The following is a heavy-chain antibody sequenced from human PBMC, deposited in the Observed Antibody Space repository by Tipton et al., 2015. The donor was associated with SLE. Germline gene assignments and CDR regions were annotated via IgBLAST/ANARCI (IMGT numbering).Heavy chain of an antibody. J-gene: IGHJ6*02. CDR3: ARDLGAGGFFDYPYGMDV. Sequence: SLRLSCAGSGFSFSTYGMHWVRQAPGKGLEWVSYISSSSSTIYYADSVKGRFTISRDNAKNSLYLQMNSLRTEDTAVYYCARDLGAGGFFDYPYGMDVWGQGTTVTVSS. V-gene: IGHV3-48*01. D-gene: IGHD3/OR15-3a*01. CDR2: ISSSSSTI. CDR1: GFSFSTYG.